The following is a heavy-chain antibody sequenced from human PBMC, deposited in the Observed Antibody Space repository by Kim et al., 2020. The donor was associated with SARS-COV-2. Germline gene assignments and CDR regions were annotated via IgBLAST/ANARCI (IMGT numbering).Heavy chain of an antibody. CDR2: IYYSGST. CDR3: ARDMGRKYSSSWY. V-gene: IGHV4-39*07. J-gene: IGHJ4*02. CDR1: GGSISSSSYY. Sequence: SETLSLTCTVSGGSISSSSYYWGWIRQPPGKGLEWIGSIYYSGSTYYNPSLKSRVTISVDKSKNQFSLKLSSVTAADTAVYYCARDMGRKYSSSWYWGQGTLVTVSS. D-gene: IGHD6-13*01.